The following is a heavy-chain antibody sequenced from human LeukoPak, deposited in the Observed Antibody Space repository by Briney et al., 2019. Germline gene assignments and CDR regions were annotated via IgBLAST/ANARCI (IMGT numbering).Heavy chain of an antibody. V-gene: IGHV5-51*01. CDR2: IYPGDSDT. Sequence: GESLKISCKGPGYSFTSYWIGWVRQMPGKGLEWMGIIYPGDSDTRYSPSFQGQVTISADKSISTAYLQWSSLKASDTAMYYCARHVSTREYINWFDPWGQGTLVTVSS. J-gene: IGHJ5*02. CDR1: GYSFTSYW. CDR3: ARHVSTREYINWFDP. D-gene: IGHD6-6*01.